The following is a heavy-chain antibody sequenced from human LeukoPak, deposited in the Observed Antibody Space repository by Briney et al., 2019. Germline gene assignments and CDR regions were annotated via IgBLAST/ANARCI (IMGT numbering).Heavy chain of an antibody. CDR3: ARGGVYDYVWGSYRQPDF. D-gene: IGHD3-16*02. CDR2: INPNSGGT. V-gene: IGHV1-2*06. J-gene: IGHJ4*02. CDR1: GYTFTGYY. Sequence: ASVKVSCKASGYTFTGYYMHLVRQAPGQGLEWMGRINPNSGGTNYAQKFQGRVTMTRDTSISTAYMELRRLRSDDTAVYYCARGGVYDYVWGSYRQPDFWGQGTLVTVSS.